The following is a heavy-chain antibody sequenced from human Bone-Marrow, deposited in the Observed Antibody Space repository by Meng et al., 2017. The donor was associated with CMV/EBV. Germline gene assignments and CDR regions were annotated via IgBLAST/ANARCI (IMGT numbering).Heavy chain of an antibody. CDR2: INHSGST. Sequence: SETLSLTCAVYGGSFSGYYWSWIRQHPGKGLEWIGEINHSGSTNYNPSLKSRVTISVDTSKNQFSLKLSSVTAADTAVYYCAREGRYCSSTSCSTRFDPWGQGTLVTVSS. CDR3: AREGRYCSSTSCSTRFDP. J-gene: IGHJ5*02. V-gene: IGHV4-34*01. CDR1: GGSFSGYY. D-gene: IGHD2-2*01.